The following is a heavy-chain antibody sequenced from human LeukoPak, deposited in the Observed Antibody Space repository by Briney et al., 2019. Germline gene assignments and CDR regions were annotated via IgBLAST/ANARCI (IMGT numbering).Heavy chain of an antibody. V-gene: IGHV3-21*06. Sequence: GGSLRLSCAASGFTFSAYSMNWVRHAPGKGLEWVANINGRGFSIHYADSIKGRFTISRDNTKDLLYLQMTSLRADDTALYYCTRDQPSSGWGFDSWGQGTLVIVSS. CDR3: TRDQPSSGWGFDS. J-gene: IGHJ4*02. D-gene: IGHD6-19*01. CDR2: INGRGFSI. CDR1: GFTFSAYS.